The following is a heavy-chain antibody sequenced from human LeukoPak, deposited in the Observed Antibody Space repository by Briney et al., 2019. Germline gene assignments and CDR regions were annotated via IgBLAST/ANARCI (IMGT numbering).Heavy chain of an antibody. CDR2: INHSGYT. J-gene: IGHJ4*02. V-gene: IGHV4-34*01. CDR1: GVSFDDYY. CDR3: TRMTAGYDY. D-gene: IGHD2-21*02. Sequence: SETLSLTCAVSGVSFDDYYWSWVRQTPGKGLEWIGEINHSGYTNDSPSLKSRVTLSIDTSRKQFSLNLRSVTVADTGIYYCTRMTAGYDYWGQGTLVTVSS.